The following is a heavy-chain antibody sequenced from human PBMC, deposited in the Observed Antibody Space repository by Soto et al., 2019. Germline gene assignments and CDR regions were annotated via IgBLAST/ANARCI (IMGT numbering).Heavy chain of an antibody. CDR2: INPSGGST. V-gene: IGHV1-46*03. J-gene: IGHJ1*01. CDR3: ANYGGNSGGYEYFPH. Sequence: ASVKVSCKASGYTFTSYYMHWVRQAPGQGLEWMGIINPSGGSTSYAQKFQGRVTMTRDTSTSTVYMELSSLRSEDTAVYYCANYGGNSGGYEYFPHWGQGSLVTSPQ. D-gene: IGHD4-17*01. CDR1: GYTFTSYY.